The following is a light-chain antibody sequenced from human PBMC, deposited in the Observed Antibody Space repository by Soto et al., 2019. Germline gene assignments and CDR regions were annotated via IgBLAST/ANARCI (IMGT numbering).Light chain of an antibody. J-gene: IGKJ1*01. CDR3: QQYVSSPRT. CDR2: GAS. V-gene: IGKV3-20*01. Sequence: DIVLTHSPGTLSLSPGEKATLSCRASQSVGSIYLAWYQQKPGQAPRLLIHGASNRVSGIPDRFSGSGSGKAFTLTISRLEPEDFAVYYCQQYVSSPRTFGQRTKVEIK. CDR1: QSVGSIY.